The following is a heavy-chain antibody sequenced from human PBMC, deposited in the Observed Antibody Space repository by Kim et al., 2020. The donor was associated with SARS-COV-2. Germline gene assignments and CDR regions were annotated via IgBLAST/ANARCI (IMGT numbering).Heavy chain of an antibody. CDR1: GFTFSSYA. V-gene: IGHV3-23*01. CDR3: AQTSAPLGDQPDC. D-gene: IGHD4-17*01. Sequence: GGSLRLSCAASGFTFSSYAMSWVRQAPGKGLEWVSAISGSGGSTYYADSVKGRFTISRDNSKNTLYLQMNSLRAEDTAVYYCAQTSAPLGDQPDCWGQGTLVTVSS. CDR2: ISGSGGST. J-gene: IGHJ4*02.